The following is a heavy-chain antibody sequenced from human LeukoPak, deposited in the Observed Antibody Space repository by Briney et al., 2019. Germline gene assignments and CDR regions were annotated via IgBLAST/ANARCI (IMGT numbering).Heavy chain of an antibody. CDR2: IYYSGST. V-gene: IGHV4-30-4*01. Sequence: SQTLSLTCTVSGGSISSGDYYWSWIRQPPGKGLEWIGYIYYSGSTNYNPSLKSRVTISIDTSKNQFSLILSSVTAADTAVYYCARGLSDVYWGQGTLVTVSS. J-gene: IGHJ4*02. CDR3: ARGLSDVY. CDR1: GGSISSGDYY.